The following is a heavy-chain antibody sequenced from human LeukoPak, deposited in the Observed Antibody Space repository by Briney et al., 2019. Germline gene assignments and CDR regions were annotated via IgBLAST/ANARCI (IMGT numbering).Heavy chain of an antibody. D-gene: IGHD3-3*01. CDR1: GFTFSSYA. CDR2: ISYDGRNK. CDR3: ARGLITIFGVVSF. J-gene: IGHJ4*02. V-gene: IGHV3-30*04. Sequence: GRSLRLSCAASGFTFSSYAMHWVRQAPSKGLEWVAVISYDGRNKYYADSVKGRFTISRDNSKNTLYLQMNSLRSEDTAVYYCARGLITIFGVVSFWGQGTLVTVSS.